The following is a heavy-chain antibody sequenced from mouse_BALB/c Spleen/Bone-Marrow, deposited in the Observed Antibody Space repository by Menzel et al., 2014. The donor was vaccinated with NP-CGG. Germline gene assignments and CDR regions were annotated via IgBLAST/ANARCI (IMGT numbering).Heavy chain of an antibody. V-gene: IGHV5-4*02. CDR1: GFTFSDYY. J-gene: IGHJ4*01. CDR2: ISDGGSYT. Sequence: EVKLVESGGGLVKPGGSLKLSCAASGFTFSDYYMHWVRQTPEKRLEWVATISDGGSYTDYPGSVKGRFTVSRDNAKNNLYLQMSSLKSEDTAMYFCARTYRPFALDYWGQGTSVTVSS. D-gene: IGHD2-14*01. CDR3: ARTYRPFALDY.